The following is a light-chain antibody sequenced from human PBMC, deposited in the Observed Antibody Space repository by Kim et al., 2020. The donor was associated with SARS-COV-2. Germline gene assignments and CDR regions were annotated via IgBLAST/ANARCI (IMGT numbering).Light chain of an antibody. J-gene: IGKJ2*01. Sequence: EIVLTQSPGTLSLSPGERATLSCRASQRLSSNYLAWYQQKPGQAPRLLIYSTSSRATGIPDRFSGSGSGTDFTLTITRLEPEDFAVYYCQQYGSSPIYAFGQGTKLEI. V-gene: IGKV3-20*01. CDR2: STS. CDR1: QRLSSNY. CDR3: QQYGSSPIYA.